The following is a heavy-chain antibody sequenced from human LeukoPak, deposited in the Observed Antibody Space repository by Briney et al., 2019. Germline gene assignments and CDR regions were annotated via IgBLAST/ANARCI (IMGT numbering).Heavy chain of an antibody. Sequence: GASVKVSCKASGYTFTGYYMHWVRQAPGQGLEGMGWINPNSGGTNYAQKFQGWVTMTRDTSISTAYMELSRLRSDDTAVYYCARAGTVEMTPLDYWGQGTLVTVSS. D-gene: IGHD5-24*01. CDR3: ARAGTVEMTPLDY. CDR1: GYTFTGYY. CDR2: INPNSGGT. J-gene: IGHJ4*02. V-gene: IGHV1-2*04.